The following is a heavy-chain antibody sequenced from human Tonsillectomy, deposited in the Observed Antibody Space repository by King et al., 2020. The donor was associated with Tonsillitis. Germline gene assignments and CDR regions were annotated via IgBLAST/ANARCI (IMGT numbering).Heavy chain of an antibody. CDR1: GYSFPSYW. J-gene: IGHJ4*02. V-gene: IGHV5-51*01. CDR2: IYPGDADT. D-gene: IGHD3-9*01. CDR3: ARLRYFDWLLPNEGYYFDY. Sequence: EQLVQSGAEVKKPGESLKISCKGSGYSFPSYWIGWVRQMPGKGLEWMGIIYPGDADTRYSPSFQGQVTISADKSISTAYLQWSSLKASDTAMYYCARLRYFDWLLPNEGYYFDYWGQGTLVTVSS.